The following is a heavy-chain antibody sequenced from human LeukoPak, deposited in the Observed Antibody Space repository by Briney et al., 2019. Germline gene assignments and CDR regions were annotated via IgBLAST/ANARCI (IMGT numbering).Heavy chain of an antibody. CDR3: ARVGAVAGRAPDY. V-gene: IGHV1-18*01. Sequence: ASVKVSCKASGYTFTSYGISWVRQAPGQGLEWMGWISAYNGNTNYAQKLQGRVTMTRDTSTSTVYMELSSLRSEDTAVYYCARVGAVAGRAPDYWGQGTLVTVSS. J-gene: IGHJ4*02. CDR1: GYTFTSYG. D-gene: IGHD6-19*01. CDR2: ISAYNGNT.